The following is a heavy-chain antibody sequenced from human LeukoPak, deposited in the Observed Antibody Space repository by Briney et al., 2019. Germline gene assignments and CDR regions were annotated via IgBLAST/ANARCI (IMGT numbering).Heavy chain of an antibody. D-gene: IGHD6-6*01. Sequence: SETLSLTCTVSGYSISSGYYWGWIRQPPGKGLEWIGSIYHSGSTYYNPSLKSRVTISVDTSKNQFSLKLSSVTPEDTAVYYCARDAPYSSSSASLIHRYNWFDPWGQGTLVTVSS. J-gene: IGHJ5*02. CDR3: ARDAPYSSSSASLIHRYNWFDP. V-gene: IGHV4-38-2*02. CDR1: GYSISSGYY. CDR2: IYHSGST.